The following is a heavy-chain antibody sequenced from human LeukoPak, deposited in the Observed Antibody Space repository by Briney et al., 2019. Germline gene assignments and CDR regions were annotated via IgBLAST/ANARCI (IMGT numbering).Heavy chain of an antibody. D-gene: IGHD6-19*01. J-gene: IGHJ4*02. CDR1: GFTFSSYE. V-gene: IGHV3-48*01. Sequence: PGGSLRLSCAASGFTFSSYEMNWVRQAPGKGLEWVSYISSSSSTIYYADSVKGRFTISRDNAKNSLYLQMNSLRAEDTAVYYCARWLYSGGWAIDYWGQGTMVSVSS. CDR3: ARWLYSGGWAIDY. CDR2: ISSSSSTI.